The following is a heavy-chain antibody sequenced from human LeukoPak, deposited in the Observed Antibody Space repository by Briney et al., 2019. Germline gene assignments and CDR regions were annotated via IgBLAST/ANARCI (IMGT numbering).Heavy chain of an antibody. CDR2: ISWNSGSI. Sequence: GGSLRLSCAAYVFTFDDYAMHWVRQAPGKGLEWVSGISWNSGSIGYADSVKGRFTISRDNAKNSLYLQMNSLRAEDTALYYCAKDIPRYSSSWYQAFDIWGQGTMVTVSS. CDR3: AKDIPRYSSSWYQAFDI. CDR1: VFTFDDYA. D-gene: IGHD6-13*01. J-gene: IGHJ3*02. V-gene: IGHV3-9*01.